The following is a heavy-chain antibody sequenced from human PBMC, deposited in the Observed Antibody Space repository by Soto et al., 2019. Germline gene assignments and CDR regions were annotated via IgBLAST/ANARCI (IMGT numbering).Heavy chain of an antibody. D-gene: IGHD6-13*01. Sequence: QEHLVESGGGVVQPGRSLRLSCAASGFTFSNYAIHWVRQAPGKGLEWVALISFDGGTKYYADSVKGRFTLSRDNSKNTVSVEMNSLRDDDSAVYYCARRAADDVLSVAFDMWGHGTMVIVSS. CDR3: ARRAADDVLSVAFDM. CDR1: GFTFSNYA. V-gene: IGHV3-30-3*01. J-gene: IGHJ3*02. CDR2: ISFDGGTK.